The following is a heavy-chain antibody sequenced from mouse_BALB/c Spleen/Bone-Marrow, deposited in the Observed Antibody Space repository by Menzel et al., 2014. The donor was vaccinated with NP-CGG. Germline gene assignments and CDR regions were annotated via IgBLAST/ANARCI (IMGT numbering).Heavy chain of an antibody. D-gene: IGHD2-4*01. V-gene: IGHV1S137*01. CDR2: ISTYYGDA. Sequence: QVQLQQSGAELVRPGGSVKISCKGSGYTFTDYAMHWVKQSHAKSLEWIGVISTYYGDASYNQKFKGKATMTVDKSSSTAYMELARLTSEDSAIYYCARDYDYGLAYWGQGTLVTVSA. CDR3: ARDYDYGLAY. CDR1: GYTFTDYA. J-gene: IGHJ3*01.